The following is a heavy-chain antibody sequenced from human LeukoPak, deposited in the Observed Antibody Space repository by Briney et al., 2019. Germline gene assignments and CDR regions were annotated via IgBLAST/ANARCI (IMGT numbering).Heavy chain of an antibody. CDR2: IYYSGST. J-gene: IGHJ6*02. CDR1: DGSISSSSYY. V-gene: IGHV4-39*07. Sequence: KPSETLSLTCTVSDGSISSSSYYWGWIRQPPGKGLEWIGNIYYSGSTYYNPSLKSRVTISIDTSKDQFSLKLSSVTAADTAVYYCARDGCSSTSCYSDYYYGMDVWGQGTTVTVSS. CDR3: ARDGCSSTSCYSDYYYGMDV. D-gene: IGHD2-2*01.